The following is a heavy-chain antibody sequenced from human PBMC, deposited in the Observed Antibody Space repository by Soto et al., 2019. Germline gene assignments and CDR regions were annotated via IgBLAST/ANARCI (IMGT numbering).Heavy chain of an antibody. J-gene: IGHJ5*02. Sequence: VQLHESGPGLVKASGTLSLTCAVSGDSISNFHWWTWLRQPPGRGLEWIGEIFHSGSTTYNPSLKGRVTISADKSTNQFSLNLTSVTAADTAVYYCARDGGAWLQSGGGWFDPWGPGILVIVSS. D-gene: IGHD1-26*01. CDR1: GDSISNFHW. CDR3: ARDGGAWLQSGGGWFDP. V-gene: IGHV4-4*02. CDR2: IFHSGST.